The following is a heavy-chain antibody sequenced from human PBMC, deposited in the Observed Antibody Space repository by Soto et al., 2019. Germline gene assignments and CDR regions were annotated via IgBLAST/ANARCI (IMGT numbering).Heavy chain of an antibody. CDR1: GYTFTGYY. Sequence: QVQLVQSGAEVKKPGASVKVSCKASGYTFTGYYMHWVRQAPGQGLEWMGWINPNSGGTNYAQKFQGWVTMTRDTSISTADMVLSRLRSDDTAVYYCARGANPLTNIVVVVAATLNWFDPWGQGTLVTVSS. D-gene: IGHD2-15*01. CDR2: INPNSGGT. J-gene: IGHJ5*02. CDR3: ARGANPLTNIVVVVAATLNWFDP. V-gene: IGHV1-2*04.